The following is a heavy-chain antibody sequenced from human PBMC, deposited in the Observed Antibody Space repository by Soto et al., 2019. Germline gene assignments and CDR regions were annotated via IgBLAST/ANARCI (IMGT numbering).Heavy chain of an antibody. V-gene: IGHV3-30-3*01. CDR2: ISYDGSNK. CDR1: GFTFSSYA. J-gene: IGHJ4*02. D-gene: IGHD5-12*01. Sequence: QVQLVESGGGVVQPGRSLRLSCAASGFTFSSYAMHWVRQAPGKGLEWVAVISYDGSNKYYADSVKGRFTISRDNSKNTLDLQMNSLRAEDTAVYYWARESDIVATNPTFDYWGQGTLVTVSS. CDR3: ARESDIVATNPTFDY.